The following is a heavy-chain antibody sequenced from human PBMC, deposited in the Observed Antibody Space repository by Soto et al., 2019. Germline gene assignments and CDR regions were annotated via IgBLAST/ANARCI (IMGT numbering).Heavy chain of an antibody. J-gene: IGHJ6*02. CDR2: INPNSGGT. V-gene: IGHV1-2*02. D-gene: IGHD2-2*02. CDR3: ARSLTEGYCTITGCYTRPLYGMDV. CDR1: GYTFSGYY. Sequence: ASVKVSCKASGYTFSGYYIHWLRQAPGQGLEWMGWINPNSGGTNYAQKFQGRVTVTRDTPTSTAYMELSRLTSDDTAVYYCARSLTEGYCTITGCYTRPLYGMDVWGQGTTVTISS.